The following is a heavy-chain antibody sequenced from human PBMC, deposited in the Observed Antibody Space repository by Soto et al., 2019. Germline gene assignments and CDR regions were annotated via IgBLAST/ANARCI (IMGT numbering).Heavy chain of an antibody. J-gene: IGHJ4*02. V-gene: IGHV4-34*01. CDR3: ARVGFGYYDSSGLKSFDY. D-gene: IGHD3-22*01. CDR2: INHSGST. CDR1: GGSFSGYY. Sequence: PSETLSLTCAVYGGSFSGYYWSWIRQPPGKGLEWIGEINHSGSTNYNPSLKSRVTISVDTSKNQFSLKLSSVTAADTAVYYCARVGFGYYDSSGLKSFDYWGQGTLVTVSS.